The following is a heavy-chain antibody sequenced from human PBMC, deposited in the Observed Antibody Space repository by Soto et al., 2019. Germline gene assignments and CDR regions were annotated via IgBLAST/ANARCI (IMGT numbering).Heavy chain of an antibody. Sequence: PAGSLRPSCAASGFSFSSYWMDWVRQSPGKGLEWVANINPVGSEKHYVDSVKGRFTISRDNAKNSLYLQMNSLTAEDSALYYCSRSRDSWGQGTRVTVSS. CDR2: INPVGSEK. J-gene: IGHJ4*02. V-gene: IGHV3-7*01. CDR1: GFSFSSYW. CDR3: SRSRDS.